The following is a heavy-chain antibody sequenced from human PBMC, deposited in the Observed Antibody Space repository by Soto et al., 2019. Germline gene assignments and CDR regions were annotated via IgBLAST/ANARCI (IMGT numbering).Heavy chain of an antibody. CDR2: IKQDGSEK. CDR1: GCTFSNDW. V-gene: IGHV3-7*03. D-gene: IGHD3-9*01. CDR3: ARGDYFDRRFEC. Sequence: PGGSRSLSCAASGCTFSNDWMILVRPAPGEGLEWVATIKQDGSEKYYVDSVKGRFTVSRDNTKNSLYLQMNGLRAEDTAVYYCARGDYFDRRFECWGQGARVSVSA. J-gene: IGHJ4*02.